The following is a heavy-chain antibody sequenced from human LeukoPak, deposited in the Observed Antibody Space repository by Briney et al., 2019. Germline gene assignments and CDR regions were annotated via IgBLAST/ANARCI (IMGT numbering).Heavy chain of an antibody. J-gene: IGHJ4*02. Sequence: GESLKISCKGSGYNFNTYWVAWVRQLPGKGLEWMGIIRPMNSDVRYSPSFQGQVTISADRSINTAYLQWSSLTASDTAMYYCARPYYDFWSVHNPPRYWGQGTLVTVSS. V-gene: IGHV5-51*01. CDR1: GYNFNTYW. D-gene: IGHD3-3*01. CDR3: ARPYYDFWSVHNPPRY. CDR2: IRPMNSDV.